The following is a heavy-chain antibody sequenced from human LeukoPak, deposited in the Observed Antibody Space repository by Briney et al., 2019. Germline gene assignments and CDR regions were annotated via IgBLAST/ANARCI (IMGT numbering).Heavy chain of an antibody. CDR3: ARGNGFGELLFIL. J-gene: IGHJ4*02. Sequence: SETLSLTCTVSGGSISSYYWTWIRQPPGKGLEWIGYIYYSGTTYYNPSLKSRVTISLDTSKNKFSLNLTSVNVADTAVYYCARGNGFGELLFILWGQGTLVTVSS. D-gene: IGHD3-10*01. CDR2: IYYSGTT. CDR1: GGSISSYY. V-gene: IGHV4-59*01.